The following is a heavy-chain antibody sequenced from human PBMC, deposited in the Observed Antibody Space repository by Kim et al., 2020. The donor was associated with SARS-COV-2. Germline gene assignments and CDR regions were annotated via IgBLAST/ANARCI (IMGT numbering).Heavy chain of an antibody. J-gene: IGHJ3*02. CDR3: AKGKTSGSYEAFDI. CDR1: GFTFSSYG. V-gene: IGHV3-33*06. Sequence: GGSLRLSCAASGFTFSSYGMHWVRQAPGKGLEWVAVIWYDGSNKYYADSVKGRFTISRDNSKNTLYLQMNSLRAEDTAVYYCAKGKTSGSYEAFDIWGQGTMVTVSS. CDR2: IWYDGSNK. D-gene: IGHD1-26*01.